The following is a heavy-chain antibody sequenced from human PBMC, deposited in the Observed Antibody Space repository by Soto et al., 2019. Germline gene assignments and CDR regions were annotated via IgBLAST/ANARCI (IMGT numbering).Heavy chain of an antibody. Sequence: RGSLRLSCAASGFTFSSYAMSWVRQAPGKGLEWVSAISGSGGSTYYADSVKGRFTISRDNSKNTLYLQMNSLRAEDTAVYYCAKSLYYYDSSGPGKSNWFDPWGQGTLVTVSS. CDR1: GFTFSSYA. D-gene: IGHD3-22*01. CDR2: ISGSGGST. V-gene: IGHV3-23*01. CDR3: AKSLYYYDSSGPGKSNWFDP. J-gene: IGHJ5*02.